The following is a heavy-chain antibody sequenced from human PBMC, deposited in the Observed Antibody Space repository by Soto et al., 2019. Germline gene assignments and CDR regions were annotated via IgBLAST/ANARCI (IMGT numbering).Heavy chain of an antibody. V-gene: IGHV4-30-2*01. D-gene: IGHD2-2*01. CDR3: ARHGSSTRRYASYMHY. CDR1: GDTISTGGYT. Sequence: PSETLSLTCDVSGDTISTGGYTWAWIRQPPGKVLEWIGHTYHSGNPYYNPSRKCRVIISVDRSKNQFSLKVRSVTVADTAVYYCARHGSSTRRYASYMHYSGQATLVIGSS. CDR2: TYHSGNP. J-gene: IGHJ4*02.